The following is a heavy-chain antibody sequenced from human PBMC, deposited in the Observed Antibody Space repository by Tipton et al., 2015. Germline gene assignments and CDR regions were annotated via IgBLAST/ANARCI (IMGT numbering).Heavy chain of an antibody. J-gene: IGHJ1*01. D-gene: IGHD2-8*01. CDR3: ARGQDETTSGGYFTH. CDR1: GGSVSSGFYY. Sequence: TLSLTCSVSGGSVSSGFYYWTWIRQPPGKGLEWIGYIFVPGSTNFNPSLRSRVTISVDTSKNQFSLELMSVTAADTAVYYCARGQDETTSGGYFTHWGQGTLVTVSS. V-gene: IGHV4-61*01. CDR2: IFVPGST.